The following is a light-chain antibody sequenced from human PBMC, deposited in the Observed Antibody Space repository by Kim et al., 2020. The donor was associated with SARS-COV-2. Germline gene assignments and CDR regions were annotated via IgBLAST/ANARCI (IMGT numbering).Light chain of an antibody. Sequence: ELTQPPSVSGTPGQKVTISCSGSSSNIGSNYVYWYQRLPGTAPKLLIQRDNQRPSGVPDRFSGSKSGTSASLAISGLRSEYEADYYCAAWDDSLNVVVFGGGTQLTVL. V-gene: IGLV1-47*01. CDR1: SSNIGSNY. CDR2: RDN. CDR3: AAWDDSLNVVV. J-gene: IGLJ2*01.